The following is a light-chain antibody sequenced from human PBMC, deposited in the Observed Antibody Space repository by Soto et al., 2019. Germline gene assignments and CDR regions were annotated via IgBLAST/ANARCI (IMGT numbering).Light chain of an antibody. CDR3: QQYNTWPPLT. CDR2: GAS. CDR1: QSVTSK. J-gene: IGKJ4*01. V-gene: IGKV3-15*01. Sequence: EIVMTQSPATLSVSPGERATLSCRASQSVTSKLAWYQQKPGQAPRLLLYGASPRATGIPARFSGSGSGTAFPLSISRLQAEDFAVYYCQQYNTWPPLTFCGGTTGEIK.